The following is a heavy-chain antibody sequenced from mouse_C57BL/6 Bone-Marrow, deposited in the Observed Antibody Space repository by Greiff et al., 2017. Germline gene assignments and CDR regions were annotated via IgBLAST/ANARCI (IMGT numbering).Heavy chain of an antibody. Sequence: EVQLVESGGDLVKPGGSLKLSCAASGFTFSSYGMSWVRQTPDKRLEWVATISSGGSYTYYPDSVKGRFTISRDNAKNTLYLQMSSLKSEDTAMYYCARHRVTTVVAHYYAMDYWGQGTSVTVSS. CDR1: GFTFSSYG. CDR2: ISSGGSYT. CDR3: ARHRVTTVVAHYYAMDY. V-gene: IGHV5-6*01. D-gene: IGHD1-1*01. J-gene: IGHJ4*01.